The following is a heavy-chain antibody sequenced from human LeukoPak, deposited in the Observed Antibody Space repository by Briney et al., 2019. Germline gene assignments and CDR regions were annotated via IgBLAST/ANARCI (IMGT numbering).Heavy chain of an antibody. CDR3: ARGIVGATSYYFDY. V-gene: IGHV4-34*01. J-gene: IGHJ4*02. Sequence: PSETLSLTCAVYGGSFSGYYWSWIRQPPGKGLEWIGEINHSGSTNYNPSLKSRVTISVGTSKNQFSLKLSSVTAADTAVYYCARGIVGATSYYFDYWGQGTLVTVSS. D-gene: IGHD1-26*01. CDR2: INHSGST. CDR1: GGSFSGYY.